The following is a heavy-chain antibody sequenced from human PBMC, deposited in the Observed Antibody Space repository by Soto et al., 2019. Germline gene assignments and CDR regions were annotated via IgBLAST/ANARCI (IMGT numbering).Heavy chain of an antibody. Sequence: PGESLQISCKGSGYSFTSYWISWVRQMPGKGLEWMGRIDPSDSYTNYSPSFQGHVTISADKSISTAYLQWSSLKASDTAMYYCERHWKNELFHSAFDYWGQGTVVTVSS. V-gene: IGHV5-10-1*01. D-gene: IGHD1-1*01. CDR3: ERHWKNELFHSAFDY. CDR2: IDPSDSYT. J-gene: IGHJ4*02. CDR1: GYSFTSYW.